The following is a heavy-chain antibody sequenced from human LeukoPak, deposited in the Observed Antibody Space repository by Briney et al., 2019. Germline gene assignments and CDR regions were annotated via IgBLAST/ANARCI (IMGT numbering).Heavy chain of an antibody. CDR2: MYYSGST. Sequence: SETLSLTCTVSGGSISSGDYYWSWIRQPPGKGLEWIAYMYYSGSTYYNPSLKSRVTMSADTSKNPLSLKLSSVTAADTAVYYCARPYYYDSRIDPWGQGILVTVSS. D-gene: IGHD3-22*01. CDR3: ARPYYYDSRIDP. J-gene: IGHJ5*02. CDR1: GGSISSGDYY. V-gene: IGHV4-30-4*01.